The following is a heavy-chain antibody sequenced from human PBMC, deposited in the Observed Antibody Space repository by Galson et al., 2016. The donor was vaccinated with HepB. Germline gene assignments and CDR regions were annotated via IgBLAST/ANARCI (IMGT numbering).Heavy chain of an antibody. J-gene: IGHJ6*02. D-gene: IGHD3/OR15-3a*01. Sequence: QSGAEVKKPGESLKISCKASRYRLTNYWIAWVRQMPGKGLEWMGIIYPGDSDTRYSPSFQGQVTISADKSISSAYLQWSSLKASDTATYYCARQQFLDGHYYGMDVWGQGTTVIVSS. CDR2: IYPGDSDT. CDR1: RYRLTNYW. CDR3: ARQQFLDGHYYGMDV. V-gene: IGHV5-51*01.